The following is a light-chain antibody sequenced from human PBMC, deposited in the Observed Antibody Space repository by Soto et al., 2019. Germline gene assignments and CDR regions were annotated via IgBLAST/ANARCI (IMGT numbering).Light chain of an antibody. CDR3: CSYAGSYTLV. CDR2: DVS. Sequence: QSALTQPRSVSGSPGQSVTISCTGTSSDVGGYNYVSWYQQHPGKAPKLMIYDVSKRPSGVADRFSGSKSGNTASLPISGLQPEDAADYYCCSYAGSYTLVFGGGTKLTVL. V-gene: IGLV2-11*01. CDR1: SSDVGGYNY. J-gene: IGLJ2*01.